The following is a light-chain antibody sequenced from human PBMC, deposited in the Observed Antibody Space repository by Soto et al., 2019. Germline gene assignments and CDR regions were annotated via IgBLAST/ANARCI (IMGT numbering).Light chain of an antibody. V-gene: IGKV2D-29*02. CDR3: MQSTQLPPS. J-gene: IGKJ5*01. Sequence: VMSEAPLGRRVATRQPASISCKSRQSLLHITGETFLFWYLQKPGQSPQLLIYEVSTRVSGVPDRFSGSGSVTDFTLEICRVDTDDVGIYYCMQSTQLPPSSAQGTRLEIK. CDR2: EVS. CDR1: QSLLHITGETF.